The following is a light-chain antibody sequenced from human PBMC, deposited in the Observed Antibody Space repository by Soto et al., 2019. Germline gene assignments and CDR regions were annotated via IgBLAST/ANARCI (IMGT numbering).Light chain of an antibody. CDR2: AAS. CDR3: QQVKSFLPLT. Sequence: IQLTPSPSSLSASVGDSVTITCRASQDISSHLAWYQQKPGKAPKVLIYAASTLESGIPSRFSGSGSGTDFTLTISSLQAEYFATYYCQQVKSFLPLTFGGGTKVDSK. J-gene: IGKJ4*02. V-gene: IGKV1-9*01. CDR1: QDISSH.